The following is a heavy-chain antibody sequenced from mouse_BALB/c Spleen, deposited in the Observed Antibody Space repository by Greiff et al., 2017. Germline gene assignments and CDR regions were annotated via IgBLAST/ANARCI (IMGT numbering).Heavy chain of an antibody. Sequence: DVQLVESGGDLVKPGGSLKLSCAASGFTFSSYGMSWVRQTPDKRLEWVATISSGGSYTYYPDSVKGRITISRDNAKNTLYLQMSSLKSEDTAMYYCARRPAEVAMDYWGQGTSVTVSS. CDR2: ISSGGSYT. V-gene: IGHV5-6*01. CDR3: ARRPAEVAMDY. CDR1: GFTFSSYG. J-gene: IGHJ4*01.